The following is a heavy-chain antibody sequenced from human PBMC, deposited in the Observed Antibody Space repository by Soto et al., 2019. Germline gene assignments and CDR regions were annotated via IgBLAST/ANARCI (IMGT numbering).Heavy chain of an antibody. CDR1: GYTFSRYG. V-gene: IGHV1-18*01. J-gene: IGHJ6*02. Sequence: QGQLVQSGGEVKKPGASVKVSCKASGYTFSRYGISWVRQAPGQGLEWMGWISGYNGDTNYAQKFQGRVTMTIDTSTTTAYMELRGLTSDDTAIYYCAKNGQPPYYYYGLDVWGQGTTVTASS. D-gene: IGHD2-8*01. CDR3: AKNGQPPYYYYGLDV. CDR2: ISGYNGDT.